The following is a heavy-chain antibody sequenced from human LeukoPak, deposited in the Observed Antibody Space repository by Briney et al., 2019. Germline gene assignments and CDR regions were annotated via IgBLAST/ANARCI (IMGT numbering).Heavy chain of an antibody. V-gene: IGHV1-18*01. Sequence: ASVKVSCKASGYTFTSYGISWVRQAPGQGLEWMGWISAYNGNTNYAQKLQGRVTMTTDTSTSTAYMELRSLRSEDTAVYYCAREALLYYDSSGYYLGWFQHWGQGTLVTVSS. CDR2: ISAYNGNT. CDR3: AREALLYYDSSGYYLGWFQH. CDR1: GYTFTSYG. D-gene: IGHD3-22*01. J-gene: IGHJ1*01.